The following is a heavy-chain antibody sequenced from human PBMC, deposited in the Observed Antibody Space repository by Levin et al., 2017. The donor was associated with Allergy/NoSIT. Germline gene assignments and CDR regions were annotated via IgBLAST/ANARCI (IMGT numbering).Heavy chain of an antibody. D-gene: IGHD6-19*01. CDR2: ISGSGGST. CDR1: GFTFSSYA. Sequence: QPGGSLRLSCAASGFTFSSYAMSWVRQAPGKGLEWVSVISGSGGSTYYADSVKGRFTISRDNSKNTLYLQMNSLRAEDTAVYYCAKDLAVATSSGQWGQGTLVTVSS. V-gene: IGHV3-23*01. J-gene: IGHJ4*02. CDR3: AKDLAVATSSGQ.